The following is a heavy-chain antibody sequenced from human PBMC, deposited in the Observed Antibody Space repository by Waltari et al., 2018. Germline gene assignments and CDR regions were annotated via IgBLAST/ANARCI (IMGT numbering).Heavy chain of an antibody. J-gene: IGHJ4*02. D-gene: IGHD3-16*01. CDR3: AGDSAGGIVDY. CDR2: IYYGGSN. Sequence: LQLQESGPGLVEPSETLSLTCTVFGCSISSLSYYWAWVRQPPGKGLEWMGSIYYGGSNYYNPTCESRVIISVGTSKNQSSLKQSSVMAADAAVEYCAGDSAGGIVDYWGQGNLGSVAS. V-gene: IGHV4-39*07. CDR1: GCSISSLSYY.